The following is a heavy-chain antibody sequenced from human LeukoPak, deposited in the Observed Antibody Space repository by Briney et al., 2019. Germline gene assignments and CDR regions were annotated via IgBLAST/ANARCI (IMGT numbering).Heavy chain of an antibody. J-gene: IGHJ5*02. CDR1: GFTFSSYW. CDR3: AKGKLEGSYRNWFDP. Sequence: PGGSLRLSCAASGFTFSSYWMHWVRQAPGKGLVWVSRINSDGSSTSYADSVKSRFTISRDNSKNTLYLQMNSLRAEDTAVYYCAKGKLEGSYRNWFDPWGQGTLVTVSS. D-gene: IGHD1-26*01. V-gene: IGHV3-74*01. CDR2: INSDGSST.